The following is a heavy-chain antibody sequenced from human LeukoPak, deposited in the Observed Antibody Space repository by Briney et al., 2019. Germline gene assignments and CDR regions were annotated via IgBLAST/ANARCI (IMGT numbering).Heavy chain of an antibody. CDR3: ARAISSWAFNY. CDR1: GYTFTGYY. CDR2: INPNTGGT. V-gene: IGHV1-2*02. D-gene: IGHD2-2*01. J-gene: IGHJ4*02. Sequence: ASVRVSCKASGYTFTGYYMHWLRQAPGRRLEWMGCINPNTGGTNYAQKFQGRVTMTRDTSISTAYMELSRLTSDDTAVYYCARAISSWAFNYWGQGTLVTVSS.